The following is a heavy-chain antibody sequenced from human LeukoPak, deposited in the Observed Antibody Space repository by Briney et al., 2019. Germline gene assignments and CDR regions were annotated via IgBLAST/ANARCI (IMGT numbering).Heavy chain of an antibody. Sequence: GGSLTLSCAASGFTFSNYWMHWVRPAPGKGLVWVSRINSDGINTSYADSVKGRFTISRDNAKNTLTLQMNSLRAEDTAVYYCARDLGQYYDTSDNWFDPWGQGTLVTVSS. CDR2: INSDGINT. J-gene: IGHJ5*02. CDR3: ARDLGQYYDTSDNWFDP. D-gene: IGHD3-22*01. V-gene: IGHV3-74*01. CDR1: GFTFSNYW.